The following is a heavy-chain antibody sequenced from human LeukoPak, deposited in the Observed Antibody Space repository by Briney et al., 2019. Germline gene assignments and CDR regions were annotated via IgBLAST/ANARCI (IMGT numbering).Heavy chain of an antibody. CDR2: IIPIFGTA. V-gene: IGHV1-69*05. CDR3: ARVFARGGEISGSYYYY. D-gene: IGHD3-10*01. Sequence: ASVKVSCKASGGTFSTYAINWVRQAPGQGLEWMGGIIPIFGTANYARKFQGRVTISTDESTSTAYMELSSLISEDTAVYYCARVFARGGEISGSYYYYWGQGTLVTVSS. CDR1: GGTFSTYA. J-gene: IGHJ4*02.